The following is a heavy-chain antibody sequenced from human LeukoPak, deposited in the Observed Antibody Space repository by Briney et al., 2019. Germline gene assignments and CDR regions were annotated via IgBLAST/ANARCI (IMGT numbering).Heavy chain of an antibody. V-gene: IGHV3-7*01. Sequence: GGSLRLSCAASGFTFSDYWMSWVRQAPGKGLEWVAKVKQDGSEKYYVDSVKGRFTISRDNAKNSLYLQMNSLRAKDSAVYYCARMGRLDYWGQGTLVTVSS. CDR2: VKQDGSEK. CDR1: GFTFSDYW. J-gene: IGHJ4*02. CDR3: ARMGRLDY. D-gene: IGHD1-26*01.